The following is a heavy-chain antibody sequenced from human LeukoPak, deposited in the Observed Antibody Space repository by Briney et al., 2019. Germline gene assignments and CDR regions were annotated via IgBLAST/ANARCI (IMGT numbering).Heavy chain of an antibody. CDR2: MNPDSGGT. CDR1: GYTFTGYY. J-gene: IGHJ4*02. V-gene: IGHV1-2*02. Sequence: SVKVSCKASGYTFTGYYMQWVRQAPGQGLEWMGWMNPDSGGTNYAQKFQGRVTMTRDTSINTAYMELSRLRSDDTAVYYCARDPSGDSSGYPFDYWGQGTLVTVSS. D-gene: IGHD3-22*01. CDR3: ARDPSGDSSGYPFDY.